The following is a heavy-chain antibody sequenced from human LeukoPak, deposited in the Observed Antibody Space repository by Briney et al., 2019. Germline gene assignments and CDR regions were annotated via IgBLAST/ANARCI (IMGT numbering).Heavy chain of an antibody. J-gene: IGHJ3*02. D-gene: IGHD4-23*01. CDR3: ARDLSMTMVVTRDALDI. Sequence: ASVKVSCKASGYSFTGYYMHWVRQAPGQGLEWMGRTNPNSGGTNYAQKFQGRVTMTRDTSISTAYMELSSLRSDDTAVYYCARDLSMTMVVTRDALDIWGQGTMVTVSS. V-gene: IGHV1-2*06. CDR2: TNPNSGGT. CDR1: GYSFTGYY.